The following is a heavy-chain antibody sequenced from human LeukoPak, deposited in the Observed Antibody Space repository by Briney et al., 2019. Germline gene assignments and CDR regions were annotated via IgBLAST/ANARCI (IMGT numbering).Heavy chain of an antibody. CDR3: ARDQDSSGYWSYYYGMDV. D-gene: IGHD3-22*01. CDR1: GFTFSSYS. Sequence: GGSLRLSCAASGFTFSSYSMNWVRQAPGKGLEWVSSISTSSSYIYYADSVKGRLTISRDNAKNSLYLQMNSLRAEDTAVYYCARDQDSSGYWSYYYGMDVWGQGTTVTVSS. J-gene: IGHJ6*02. V-gene: IGHV3-21*01. CDR2: ISTSSSYI.